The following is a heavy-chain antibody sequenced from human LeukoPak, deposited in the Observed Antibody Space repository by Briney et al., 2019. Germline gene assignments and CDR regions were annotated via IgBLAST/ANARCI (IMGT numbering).Heavy chain of an antibody. D-gene: IGHD2-21*02. Sequence: PGGSLRLSCAASGSSFSDYYMSWIRQAPGKGLEWLSYISSRDSTVDYADSVKGRFTISRDNAKNSLYLQMNSLRAEDTAMYYCVRDNAVATTIYWGQGTLVTVSS. CDR2: ISSRDSTV. J-gene: IGHJ4*02. V-gene: IGHV3-11*01. CDR1: GSSFSDYY. CDR3: VRDNAVATTIY.